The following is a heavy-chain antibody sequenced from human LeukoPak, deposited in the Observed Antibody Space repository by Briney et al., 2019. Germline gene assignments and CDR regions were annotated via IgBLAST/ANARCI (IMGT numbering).Heavy chain of an antibody. CDR3: ARVLSYAFDI. J-gene: IGHJ3*02. Sequence: SETLSLTCTVSGGSISIYYWSWIRQHPGKGLEWIGYIYYSGSTYYNPSLKSRVTISVDTSKNQFSLKLSSVTAADTAVYYCARVLSYAFDIWGQGTMVTVSS. CDR2: IYYSGST. CDR1: GGSISIYY. D-gene: IGHD3-10*01. V-gene: IGHV4-59*06.